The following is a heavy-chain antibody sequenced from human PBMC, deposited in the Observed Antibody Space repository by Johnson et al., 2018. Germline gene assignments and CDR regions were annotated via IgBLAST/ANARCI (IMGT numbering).Heavy chain of an antibody. J-gene: IGHJ3*02. Sequence: VQLVECGAEVKEPGSSVKVSCKASGGTFSSYAISWVRQAPGHGLEWMGGIIPIFGTANYAQKFQGRVTITADESTSTAYMELSSLRSEDTAVDYCARGDYGETFDIWGQGTMVTVSS. D-gene: IGHD4-17*01. CDR2: IIPIFGTA. CDR3: ARGDYGETFDI. CDR1: GGTFSSYA. V-gene: IGHV1-69*01.